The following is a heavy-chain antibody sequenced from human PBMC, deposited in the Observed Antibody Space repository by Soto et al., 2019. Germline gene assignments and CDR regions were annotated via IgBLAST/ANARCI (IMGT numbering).Heavy chain of an antibody. CDR1: GFSFSVYG. CDR3: AAWAEGATEVH. V-gene: IGHV3-33*01. CDR2: IWYDASKQ. D-gene: IGHD2-15*01. Sequence: GVSLRLSCEASGFSFSVYGMHWVRQAPGKGLEWVAVIWYDASKQFYAGSVEGRFTISRDNSKATLYLQMNSLRAEDTAVYYCAAWAEGATEVHWGQGTLVTVSS. J-gene: IGHJ4*02.